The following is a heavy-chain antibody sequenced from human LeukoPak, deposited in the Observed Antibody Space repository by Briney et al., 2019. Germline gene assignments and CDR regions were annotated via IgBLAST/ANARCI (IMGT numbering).Heavy chain of an antibody. CDR3: ARIRSRKWGFDY. Sequence: SETLSLTCTVSGGSINYYYWSWIRQSPGKGLEWIGYIYYTGRTKYNPSLQSRVTISVDTSKNQFSLKLSSVTAADTAVYYCARIRSRKWGFDYWGQGTLVTVSS. V-gene: IGHV4-59*12. CDR2: IYYTGRT. J-gene: IGHJ4*02. CDR1: GGSINYYY. D-gene: IGHD1-26*01.